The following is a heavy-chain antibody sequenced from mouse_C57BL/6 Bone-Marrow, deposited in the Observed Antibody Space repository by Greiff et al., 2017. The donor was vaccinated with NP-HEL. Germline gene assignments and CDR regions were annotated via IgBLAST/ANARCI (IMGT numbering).Heavy chain of an antibody. V-gene: IGHV1-82*01. CDR2: IYPGDGDT. D-gene: IGHD2-4*01. CDR1: GYAFSSSW. J-gene: IGHJ3*01. Sequence: VQLQQSGPELVKPGASVKISCKASGYAFSSSWMNWVKQRPGKGLEWIGRIYPGDGDTNYNGKFKGKATLTADKSSSTAYMQLSSLTSEDSAVYFCASRRYYDYDGSGFAYWGQGTLVTVSA. CDR3: ASRRYYDYDGSGFAY.